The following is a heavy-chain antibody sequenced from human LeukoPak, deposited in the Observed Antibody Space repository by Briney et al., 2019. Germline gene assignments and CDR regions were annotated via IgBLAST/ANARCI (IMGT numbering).Heavy chain of an antibody. D-gene: IGHD2-2*01. CDR2: ISYDGNDK. CDR3: AKSTAPAGYYLDY. J-gene: IGHJ4*02. Sequence: PGGSLRLSCAASGFTFSTYGMHWVRQAPGKGLEGVAIISYDGNDKDYADSVRGRFTISRDNSKNTLYLQMNSLRGEDTAVYYCAKSTAPAGYYLDYWGQGILVTVSS. V-gene: IGHV3-30*18. CDR1: GFTFSTYG.